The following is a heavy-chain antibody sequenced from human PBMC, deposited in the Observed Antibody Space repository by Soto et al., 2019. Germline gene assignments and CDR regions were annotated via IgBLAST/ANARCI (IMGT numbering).Heavy chain of an antibody. CDR3: SRFIMVGGWFDPNYYHGMDV. V-gene: IGHV1-18*01. J-gene: IGHJ6*02. D-gene: IGHD6-19*01. Sequence: QVQLVQSGAEVKKPGASVTVSCKTSGYTFSNYGINWVRQAPGQGLEWMGWISGYNGNTNYVQTVQGRGTMTTDTSTGKVYMELRSLISDDTAIYYSSRFIMVGGWFDPNYYHGMDVWGQGTTVTVAS. CDR1: GYTFSNYG. CDR2: ISGYNGNT.